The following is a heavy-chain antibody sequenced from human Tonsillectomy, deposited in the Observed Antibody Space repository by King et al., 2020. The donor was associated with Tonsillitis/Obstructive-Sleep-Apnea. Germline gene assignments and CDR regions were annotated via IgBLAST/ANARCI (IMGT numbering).Heavy chain of an antibody. CDR3: ARGEMATISPAFDI. CDR2: ISFDGSDK. Sequence: QLVQSGGGVVLPGRSRRLSCVASGVTFRPYGMHWVRQAPGKGLEWAALISFDGSDKYYADSVKGRFSISRDNSKNTVYLQMNFLRPEDTAVYYCARGEMATISPAFDIWGQGTMVTVSS. D-gene: IGHD5-24*01. V-gene: IGHV3-30*01. J-gene: IGHJ3*02. CDR1: GVTFRPYG.